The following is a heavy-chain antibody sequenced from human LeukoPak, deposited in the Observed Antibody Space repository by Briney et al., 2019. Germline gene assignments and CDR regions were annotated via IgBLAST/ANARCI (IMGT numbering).Heavy chain of an antibody. Sequence: GGSLRLSCAASGFTFSDYYMSWIRQSPGKGLEWVSYITYSGTTIYYADSVKGRFTISRDNAKSSLYLQMNSLKVEDTAVYYCARGTAAGGSDAFDIWGQGTMVTVSS. CDR3: ARGTAAGGSDAFDI. V-gene: IGHV3-11*04. CDR1: GFTFSDYY. D-gene: IGHD2-21*02. CDR2: ITYSGTTI. J-gene: IGHJ3*02.